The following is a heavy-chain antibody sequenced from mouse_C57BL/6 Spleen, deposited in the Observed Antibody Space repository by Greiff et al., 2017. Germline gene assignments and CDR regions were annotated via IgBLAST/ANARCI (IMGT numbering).Heavy chain of an antibody. J-gene: IGHJ1*03. D-gene: IGHD2-12*01. CDR3: ARSDYSLYFDV. CDR2: IFPGSGST. CDR1: GYTFTDYY. Sequence: QVQLQQSGPELVKPGASVKISCKASGYTFTDYYIYWVKQRPGQGLEWIGWIFPGSGSTYYNEKFKGKATLTIDKSSSTAYMWLSSLTSEDTAVYFCARSDYSLYFDVWGTGATVTVSS. V-gene: IGHV1-75*01.